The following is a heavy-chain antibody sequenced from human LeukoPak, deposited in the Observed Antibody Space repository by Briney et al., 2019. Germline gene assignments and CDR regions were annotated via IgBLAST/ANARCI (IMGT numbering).Heavy chain of an antibody. CDR2: ISSSSNYI. J-gene: IGHJ6*04. CDR1: GFTFSSYS. V-gene: IGHV3-21*01. Sequence: PGGSLRLSCAASGFTFSSYSMNWVRQAPGKGLEWVSSISSSSNYIYYADLVKGRFTISRDNAKNSLYLQMNSLRAGDTAVYYCSGYYGMDVWGKGTTVTVSS. CDR3: SGYYGMDV.